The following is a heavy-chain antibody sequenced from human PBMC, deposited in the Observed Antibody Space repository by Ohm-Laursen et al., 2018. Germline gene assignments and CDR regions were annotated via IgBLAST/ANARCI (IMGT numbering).Heavy chain of an antibody. Sequence: SVKVSCKASGYTFSSYDIIWVRQASGQGPEWMGWMNPNSHNTGYARKFRGRVSMTSDSSISTAYMELYSLTSEDTATYYCARAVRYQLLSDPRGQGTLVTVSS. V-gene: IGHV1-8*01. CDR1: GYTFSSYD. D-gene: IGHD4-23*01. CDR2: MNPNSHNT. J-gene: IGHJ5*02. CDR3: ARAVRYQLLSDP.